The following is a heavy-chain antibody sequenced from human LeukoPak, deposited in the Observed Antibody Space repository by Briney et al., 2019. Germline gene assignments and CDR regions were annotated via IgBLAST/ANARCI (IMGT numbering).Heavy chain of an antibody. J-gene: IGHJ5*02. Sequence: SETLSLTCAVYGGSFSGYYWSWIRQPPGKGLEWIGEVNHSGSTNYNSSLKSRVTISVDTSKNQFSLKLSSVTAADTAVYYCARGGITMVRPNWFDPWGQGTLVTVSS. CDR2: VNHSGST. CDR1: GGSFSGYY. D-gene: IGHD3-10*01. V-gene: IGHV4-34*01. CDR3: ARGGITMVRPNWFDP.